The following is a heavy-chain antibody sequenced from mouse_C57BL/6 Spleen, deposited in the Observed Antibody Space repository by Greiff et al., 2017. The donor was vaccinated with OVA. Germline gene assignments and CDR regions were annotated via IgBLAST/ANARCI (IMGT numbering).Heavy chain of an antibody. Sequence: VQLQQSGAELVRPGTSVKVSCKASGYAFTNYLIEWVKQRPGQGLEWIGVINPGSGGTNYNEKFKGKATLTADKSSSTAYMQLSSLTSEDSAVYFCARYGYEGYFDYWGQGTTLTVSS. CDR3: ARYGYEGYFDY. CDR1: GYAFTNYL. CDR2: INPGSGGT. V-gene: IGHV1-54*01. D-gene: IGHD2-2*01. J-gene: IGHJ2*01.